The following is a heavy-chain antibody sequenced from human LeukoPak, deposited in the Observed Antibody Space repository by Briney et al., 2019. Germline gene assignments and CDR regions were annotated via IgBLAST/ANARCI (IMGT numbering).Heavy chain of an antibody. J-gene: IGHJ4*02. V-gene: IGHV4-38-2*01. CDR2: IYSSGST. Sequence: IGNIYSSGSTYYNPSLKSRVTISVDTSKNQFSLSLNSVTAADTAVYYCARRKTLFWYFDYWGQGTLVTVSS. CDR3: ARRKTLFWYFDY. D-gene: IGHD3-3*01.